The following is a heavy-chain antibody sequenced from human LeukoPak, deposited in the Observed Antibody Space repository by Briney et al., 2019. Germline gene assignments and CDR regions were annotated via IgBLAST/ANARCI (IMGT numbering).Heavy chain of an antibody. D-gene: IGHD3-22*01. CDR2: INDSGGRT. CDR1: GITLSNYG. V-gene: IGHV3-23*01. CDR3: AKRGVVIRVILVGFHKEAYYFDS. Sequence: GGSLRLSCAVSGITLSNYGMSWVRQAPGKGLEWVAGINDSGGRTNYADSVKSRFTISRDNPKNTLYLQMNSLRAEDTAVYFCAKRGVVIRVILVGFHKEAYYFDSWGQGALVTVSS. J-gene: IGHJ4*02.